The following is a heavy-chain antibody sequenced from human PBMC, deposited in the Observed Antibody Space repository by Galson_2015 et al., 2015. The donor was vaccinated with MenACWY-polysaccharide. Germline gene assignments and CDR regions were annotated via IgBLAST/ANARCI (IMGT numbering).Heavy chain of an antibody. V-gene: IGHV3-7*01. D-gene: IGHD3/OR15-3a*01. CDR2: IKQDGGEK. Sequence: SLRLSCAASGFSFSNYWMSWVRQAPGKGLQWVANIKQDGGEKYYVDSVKGRFSISRDNAKNLLYLQMDILRPEDTAVFYCARFPHDVWTGYYPNWYFDLWGKGTTVIVSS. CDR1: GFSFSNYW. J-gene: IGHJ6*04. CDR3: ARFPHDVWTGYYPNWYFDL.